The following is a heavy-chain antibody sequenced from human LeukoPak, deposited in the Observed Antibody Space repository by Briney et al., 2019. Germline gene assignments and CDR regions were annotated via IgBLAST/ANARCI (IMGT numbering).Heavy chain of an antibody. CDR1: GGSISSYY. J-gene: IGHJ4*02. CDR3: ARLPSDTIFGVGTFDY. D-gene: IGHD3-3*01. Sequence: SETLSLTCTVSGGSISSYYWSWIRQPAGKGLEWIGRIYTSGSTNYNPSLKSRVTMSVDTSKNQFSLKLSSVTAADTAVYYCARLPSDTIFGVGTFDYWGQGTLVTVSS. V-gene: IGHV4-4*07. CDR2: IYTSGST.